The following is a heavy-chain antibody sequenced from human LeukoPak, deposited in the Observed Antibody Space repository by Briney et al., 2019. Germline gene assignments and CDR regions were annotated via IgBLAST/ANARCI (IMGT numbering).Heavy chain of an antibody. CDR1: GYTLTELS. CDR2: FDPEDGET. D-gene: IGHD2-2*01. Sequence: ASVKVSCKVSGYTLTELSMHWVRQAPGKGLEWMGGFDPEDGETIYAQKFQGRVTMTEDTSTDTAYMELSSLRSEDTAVYYCAAGYCSGTSCYAPHHDAFDIWGQGTMVTVSS. J-gene: IGHJ3*02. CDR3: AAGYCSGTSCYAPHHDAFDI. V-gene: IGHV1-24*01.